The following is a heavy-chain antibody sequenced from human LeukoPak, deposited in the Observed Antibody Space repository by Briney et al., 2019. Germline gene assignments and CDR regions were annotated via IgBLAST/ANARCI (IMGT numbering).Heavy chain of an antibody. V-gene: IGHV4-59*12. D-gene: IGHD6-19*01. Sequence: KPSETLSLTCTVSGGSISSYYWSWIRQPPGKGLEWIGYIYYSGSTNYNPSLKSRVTISVDTSKNQFSLKLSSVTAADTAVYYCSTDTGSGWADYWGQGTLVTVSS. J-gene: IGHJ4*02. CDR3: STDTGSGWADY. CDR2: IYYSGST. CDR1: GGSISSYY.